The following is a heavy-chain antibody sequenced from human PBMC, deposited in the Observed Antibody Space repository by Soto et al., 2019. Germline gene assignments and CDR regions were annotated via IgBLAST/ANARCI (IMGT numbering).Heavy chain of an antibody. CDR3: ARESAGSSTNNGFDS. J-gene: IGHJ5*01. Sequence: SETLSVTCAVSAYSISSSNWWGWIRQPPEKGLEWIGYIYYSGTTYYNPSLKIRVTMSADTSKNQFPLKLTSVTAVDTAVYYCARESAGSSTNNGFDSWGEGTL. CDR2: IYYSGTT. V-gene: IGHV4-28*03. CDR1: AYSISSSNW. D-gene: IGHD6-13*01.